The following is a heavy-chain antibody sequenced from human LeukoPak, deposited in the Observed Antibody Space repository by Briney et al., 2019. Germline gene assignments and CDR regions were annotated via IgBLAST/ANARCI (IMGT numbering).Heavy chain of an antibody. CDR1: GFTFSSYA. CDR3: AKDQQYQLLYGNLDY. D-gene: IGHD2-2*02. J-gene: IGHJ4*02. CDR2: ISGSGGST. V-gene: IGHV3-23*01. Sequence: GGSLRLSCAASGFTFSSYAMSWVRQAPGKGLEWVSAISGSGGSTYYADSVKGRFTISRDNSMNTLYLQMNSLRAEDTAVYYCAKDQQYQLLYGNLDYWGQGTLVTVSS.